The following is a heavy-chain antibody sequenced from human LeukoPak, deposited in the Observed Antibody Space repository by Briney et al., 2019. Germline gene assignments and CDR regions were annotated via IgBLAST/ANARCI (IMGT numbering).Heavy chain of an antibody. V-gene: IGHV3-23*01. CDR2: ISGSGGST. D-gene: IGHD6-13*01. CDR1: GRTFSSYA. CDR3: AKYMYSSSWYSGYDY. Sequence: GGSLRLSCAASGRTFSSYAMSWVRQAPGKGLEWGSAISGSGGSTYYADSVKGRFTISRDNSKNTLYLQMNSLRAEDTAVYYCAKYMYSSSWYSGYDYWGQGTLVTVSS. J-gene: IGHJ4*02.